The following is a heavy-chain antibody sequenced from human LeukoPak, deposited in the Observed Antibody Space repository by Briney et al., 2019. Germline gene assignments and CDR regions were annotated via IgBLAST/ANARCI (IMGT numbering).Heavy chain of an antibody. CDR3: ARGMPYSATFPGYYTWFDP. J-gene: IGHJ5*02. Sequence: SVKVSCKASGVTFSSYAISWVRQAPGQGLEWIGVIIPSFGTANYAQKFQRRVTITAAESTSTSHMELTSLRSDDTALYYSARGMPYSATFPGYYTWFDPWGQGTLVTVSS. V-gene: IGHV1-69*13. D-gene: IGHD3-9*01. CDR2: IIPSFGTA. CDR1: GVTFSSYA.